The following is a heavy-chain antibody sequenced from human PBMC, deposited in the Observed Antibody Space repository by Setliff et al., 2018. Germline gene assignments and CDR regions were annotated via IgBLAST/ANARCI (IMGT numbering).Heavy chain of an antibody. CDR1: GGSISSGGFY. CDR2: IYYSGST. J-gene: IGHJ4*02. V-gene: IGHV4-61*08. CDR3: ARQGASGAPHY. D-gene: IGHD6-13*01. Sequence: PSETLSLTCSVSGGSISSGGFYWSWIRQPPGKGLEWIGHIYYSGSTNYNPSLKSRVIISVDTFRSQFSLQLTSVTAADTAIYYCARQGASGAPHYWGQGTLVTVSS.